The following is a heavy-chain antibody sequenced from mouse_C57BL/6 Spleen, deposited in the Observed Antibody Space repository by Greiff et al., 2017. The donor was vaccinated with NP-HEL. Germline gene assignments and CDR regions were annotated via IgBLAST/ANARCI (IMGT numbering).Heavy chain of an antibody. J-gene: IGHJ2*01. CDR3: TRDRAGTLLDY. D-gene: IGHD4-1*01. CDR2: ISSGGDYI. CDR1: GFTFSSYA. V-gene: IGHV5-9-1*02. Sequence: EVMLVESGEGLVKPGGSLKLSCAASGFTFSSYAMSWVRQTPEKRLEWVAYISSGGDYIYYADTVKGRFTISRDNARNTRYMQMSSLKSEDTAMYYGTRDRAGTLLDYWGQGTTLTVSS.